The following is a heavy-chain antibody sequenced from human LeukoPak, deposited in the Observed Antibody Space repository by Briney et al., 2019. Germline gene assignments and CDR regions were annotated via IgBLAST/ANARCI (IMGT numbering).Heavy chain of an antibody. J-gene: IGHJ4*02. V-gene: IGHV1-46*01. Sequence: ASVKVSCKASGYTFTTNYIHWVRQAPGRGLEWMGMIYPRDGSTSYAQKFQGRVTVTRDTSTSTVHMELSGLRSEDTAVYYCARDQEGFDYWGQGTLVTVSS. CDR1: GYTFTTNY. CDR2: IYPRDGST. CDR3: ARDQEGFDY.